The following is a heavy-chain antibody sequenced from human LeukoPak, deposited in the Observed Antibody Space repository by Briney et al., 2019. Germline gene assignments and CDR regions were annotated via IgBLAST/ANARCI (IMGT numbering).Heavy chain of an antibody. D-gene: IGHD5-18*01. V-gene: IGHV3-48*03. J-gene: IGHJ4*02. CDR3: ARVWDGYSGEDY. Sequence: GGSLRLSCAASGFTFSNYEMNWARQAPGKGLECISYITSSSSTIHYADSVKGRFTISRDNAKKSLYLQMNSLRADDTAVYYCARVWDGYSGEDYRGQGTLVTVSS. CDR1: GFTFSNYE. CDR2: ITSSSSTI.